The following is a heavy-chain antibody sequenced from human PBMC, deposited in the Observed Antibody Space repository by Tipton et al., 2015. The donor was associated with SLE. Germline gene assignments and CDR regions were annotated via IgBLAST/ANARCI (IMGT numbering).Heavy chain of an antibody. CDR1: GFTFDDHG. V-gene: IGHV3-20*04. CDR3: ARKTAYCSGADCYIDAFDI. J-gene: IGHJ3*02. Sequence: SLRLSCEASGFTFDDHGMSWVRQAPGKGLEWVSGINWNAGITSYADSVKGRFTVSRDNAKNSLYLQMNSLRADDTALYYCARKTAYCSGADCYIDAFDIWGQGTMVIVSS. D-gene: IGHD2-15*01. CDR2: INWNAGIT.